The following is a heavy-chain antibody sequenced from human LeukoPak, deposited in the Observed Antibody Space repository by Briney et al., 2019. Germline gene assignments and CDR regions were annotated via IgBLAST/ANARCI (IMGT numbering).Heavy chain of an antibody. J-gene: IGHJ4*02. D-gene: IGHD3-22*01. CDR1: GFTFSSYA. V-gene: IGHV3-30-3*01. CDR3: ARDLATYYYEYFDY. CDR2: ISYDGSNK. Sequence: PGRSLRLSCAASGFTFSSYAMHWVRQAPGKGLEWVAVISYDGSNKYYADSVRGRFTISRDNSKNTLYLQMNSLRAEDTAVYYCARDLATYYYEYFDYWGQGTLVTVSS.